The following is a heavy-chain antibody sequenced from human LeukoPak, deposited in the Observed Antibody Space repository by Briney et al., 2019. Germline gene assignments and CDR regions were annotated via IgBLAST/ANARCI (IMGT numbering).Heavy chain of an antibody. CDR2: IYSGGST. CDR3: ARDSPERGYSYGPLDNYFDY. J-gene: IGHJ4*02. V-gene: IGHV3-66*01. Sequence: GGSLRLSCAASGFTVSSNYMSWVRQAPGKGLEWVSVIYSGGSTYYADSVKGRFTISRDNSKNTLYLQMNSLRAVDTAVYYCARDSPERGYSYGPLDNYFDYWGQGTLVTVSS. CDR1: GFTVSSNY. D-gene: IGHD5-18*01.